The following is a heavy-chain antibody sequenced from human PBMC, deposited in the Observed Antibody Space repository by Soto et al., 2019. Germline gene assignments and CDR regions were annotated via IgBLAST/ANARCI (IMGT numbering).Heavy chain of an antibody. CDR2: IYQSGST. V-gene: IGHV4-4*02. D-gene: IGHD6-19*01. J-gene: IGHJ4*02. CDR3: ARSAGWYALHS. Sequence: QVQLQESGPGLVKPSGTLSLTCAVSGASISTNNWWSWVRQPPGKGLEGIGEIYQSGSTSYNPSLKSRVTISVDKSKRQFSLKLSSVTAADTAVYYCARSAGWYALHSWGQGTLVTVSS. CDR1: GASISTNNW.